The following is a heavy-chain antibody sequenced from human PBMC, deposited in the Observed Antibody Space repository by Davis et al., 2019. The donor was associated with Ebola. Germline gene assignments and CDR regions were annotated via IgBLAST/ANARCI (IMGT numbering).Heavy chain of an antibody. D-gene: IGHD6-13*01. V-gene: IGHV3-21*01. Sequence: GESLKISCAASGFTFSSYSMNWVRQAPGKGLEWVSSISSSSSYIYYADSVKGRFTISRDNAKNSLYLQMNSLRAEDTAVYYCAREDSSSWSYYYYGMDVWGQGTTVTVSS. J-gene: IGHJ6*02. CDR3: AREDSSSWSYYYYGMDV. CDR2: ISSSSSYI. CDR1: GFTFSSYS.